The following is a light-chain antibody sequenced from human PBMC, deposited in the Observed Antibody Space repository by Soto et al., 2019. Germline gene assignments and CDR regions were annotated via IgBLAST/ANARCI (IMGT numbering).Light chain of an antibody. CDR2: DAS. J-gene: IGKJ1*01. V-gene: IGKV3-15*01. Sequence: ITQSLVTLSVPPGERATLSPRACQSVTSDLAWYQQKSGQPPRLLIFDASTRATGVPARFIGSGSGTEFTLTISSLQSEDFGFYYCQQYNNWPWTLGQGSKVDI. CDR1: QSVTSD. CDR3: QQYNNWPWT.